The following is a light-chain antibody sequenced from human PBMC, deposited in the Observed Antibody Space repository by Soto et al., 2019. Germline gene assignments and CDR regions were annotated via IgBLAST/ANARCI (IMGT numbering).Light chain of an antibody. V-gene: IGKV3-15*01. CDR3: QQYNNWPPWT. J-gene: IGKJ1*01. Sequence: EIVMTQAPSTLSVSPGERATLSCRASQSVSSNLAWYQQKPGQAPRLLIYVASTRATGIPARFSGSGSGTEFTLTISSLQSEDFAVYYCQQYNNWPPWTFGQGTTVEIK. CDR2: VAS. CDR1: QSVSSN.